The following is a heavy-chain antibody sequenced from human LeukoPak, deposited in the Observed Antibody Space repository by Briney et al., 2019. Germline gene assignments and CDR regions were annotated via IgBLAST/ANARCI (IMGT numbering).Heavy chain of an antibody. D-gene: IGHD3-3*01. CDR1: GGSISSGDYY. CDR3: ARALRFLEFDP. Sequence: TLSLTCTFSGGSISSGDYYWSWIRQPPGKGLEWIGYIYYSGSTYYNPSLKSRVTISVDTSKNQFSLKLSSVTAADTAVYYCARALRFLEFDPWGQGTLVTVSS. CDR2: IYYSGST. V-gene: IGHV4-30-4*08. J-gene: IGHJ5*02.